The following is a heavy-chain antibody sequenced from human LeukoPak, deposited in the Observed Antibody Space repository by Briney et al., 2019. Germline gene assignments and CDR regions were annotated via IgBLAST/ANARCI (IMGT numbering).Heavy chain of an antibody. J-gene: IGHJ4*02. Sequence: ASVKVSCKASGYTFTSYGISWVRQAPGQGLEWMGWISAYNGNTNYAQKLQGRVTMTTDTSTSTAYMELRSLRSDDTAVYYCASRASKWPISDYSGQGTLVTVSS. D-gene: IGHD3-9*01. V-gene: IGHV1-18*01. CDR1: GYTFTSYG. CDR3: ASRASKWPISDY. CDR2: ISAYNGNT.